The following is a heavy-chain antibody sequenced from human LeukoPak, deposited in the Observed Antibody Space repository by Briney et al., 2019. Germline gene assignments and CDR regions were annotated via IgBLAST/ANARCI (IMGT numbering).Heavy chain of an antibody. Sequence: PSETLSLTCTVSGGSISSSSYYWGWIRQPPGEGLEWIGSIYYSGSTYYNPSLKSRVTISVDTSKNQFSLKLSSVTAADTAVYYCAGAYCGGDCYLNWFDPWGQGTLVTVSS. D-gene: IGHD2-21*01. CDR1: GGSISSSSYY. CDR2: IYYSGST. CDR3: AGAYCGGDCYLNWFDP. V-gene: IGHV4-39*01. J-gene: IGHJ5*02.